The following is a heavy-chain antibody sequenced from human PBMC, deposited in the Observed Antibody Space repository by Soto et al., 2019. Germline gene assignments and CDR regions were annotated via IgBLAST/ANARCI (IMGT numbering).Heavy chain of an antibody. CDR2: IKEDGSEK. D-gene: IGHD3-22*01. CDR1: GFTFSTFW. V-gene: IGHV3-7*03. CDR3: AKYDSSGYYLDY. Sequence: GGSLRLSCAASGFTFSTFWMDWVRQAPGKGLEWVAKIKEDGSEKYYADSVKGRFIISRDNARNSVYLQMNSLRAEDTAVYYCAKYDSSGYYLDYWGQGTLVTVSS. J-gene: IGHJ4*02.